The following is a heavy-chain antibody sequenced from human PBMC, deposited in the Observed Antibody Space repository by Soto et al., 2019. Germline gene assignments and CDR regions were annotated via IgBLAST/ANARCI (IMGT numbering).Heavy chain of an antibody. CDR2: IYHSGNT. V-gene: IGHV4-31*03. Sequence: QVQLQESGPGLVQPSQTLSLTCTVSGGSISSGGFYWSWIRQHPEKGLEWIGWIYHSGNTYYNPALTSRVTLLEDTSKNQFSLTLTSVTAADTAVYYCARGTYQYYDSSGVQNRFDPWGQGTLVTVSS. CDR1: GGSISSGGFY. D-gene: IGHD3-22*01. CDR3: ARGTYQYYDSSGVQNRFDP. J-gene: IGHJ5*02.